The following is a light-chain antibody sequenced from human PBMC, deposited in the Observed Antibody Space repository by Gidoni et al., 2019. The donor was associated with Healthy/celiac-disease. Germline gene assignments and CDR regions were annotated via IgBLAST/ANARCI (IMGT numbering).Light chain of an antibody. CDR3: HQSISLPWT. Sequence: EIVLTQSPDFQSVTPKEKVTITCRASQSIGSCLHWYQQNTDQSPKLLIKYASQSFSGVPSRFSVSGSGTDFTLTINSLEAEDAATYYCHQSISLPWTFGQGTKVEIK. V-gene: IGKV6-21*01. CDR2: YAS. J-gene: IGKJ1*01. CDR1: QSIGSC.